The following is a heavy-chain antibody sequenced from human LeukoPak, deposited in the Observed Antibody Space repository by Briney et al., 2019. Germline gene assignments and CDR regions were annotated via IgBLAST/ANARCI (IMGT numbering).Heavy chain of an antibody. Sequence: PGGSLRLSCAASGFTFSSYSMNWVRQAPGKGLEWVSYISSFSGTIYYADSVKGRFTISRDNSKNTLYLQMNSLRAEDTAVYYCAKDLTVTTEYYFDYWGQGTLVTVSS. V-gene: IGHV3-48*01. CDR3: AKDLTVTTEYYFDY. CDR1: GFTFSSYS. CDR2: ISSFSGTI. J-gene: IGHJ4*02. D-gene: IGHD4-17*01.